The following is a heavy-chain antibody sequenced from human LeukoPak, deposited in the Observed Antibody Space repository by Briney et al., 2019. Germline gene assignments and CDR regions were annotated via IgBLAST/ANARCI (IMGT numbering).Heavy chain of an antibody. CDR2: INSDGSEG. CDR3: ARSSYSSSSSV. V-gene: IGHV3-7*03. Sequence: PGGSLRLSCAVSGFTFGGFGLSWSRQAPGRGLEWVASINSDGSEGYYADVVKGRFTISRDNAKNSLYLQINGLRAEDTAVYYCARSSYSSSSSVWGQGTMVTVSS. J-gene: IGHJ3*01. D-gene: IGHD6-6*01. CDR1: GFTFGGFG.